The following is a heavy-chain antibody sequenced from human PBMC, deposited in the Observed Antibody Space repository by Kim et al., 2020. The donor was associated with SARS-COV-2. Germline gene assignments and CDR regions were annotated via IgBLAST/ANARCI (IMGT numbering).Heavy chain of an antibody. V-gene: IGHV4-59*01. D-gene: IGHD5-12*01. J-gene: IGHJ6*02. CDR2: ST. CDR3: AREVAGGMDV. Sequence: STNYNPSLKSRVTISVDTSKNQFSLKLSSVTAADTAVYYCAREVAGGMDVWGQGTTVTVSS.